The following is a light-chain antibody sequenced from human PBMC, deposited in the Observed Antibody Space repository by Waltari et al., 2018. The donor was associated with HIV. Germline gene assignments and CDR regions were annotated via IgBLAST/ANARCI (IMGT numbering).Light chain of an antibody. J-gene: IGLJ1*01. CDR2: EGS. V-gene: IGLV2-8*01. CDR1: SSAVGGYNY. Sequence: QSALTQPASVSGSPGQSITIPCTGPSSAVGGYNYVSWYHTHPGKVPRLIIYEGSKRPSGVPDRCSRFKSGNTASLTVSGLQAEDEADYYCTSYAGSGEYVFGTGTKVTVL. CDR3: TSYAGSGEYV.